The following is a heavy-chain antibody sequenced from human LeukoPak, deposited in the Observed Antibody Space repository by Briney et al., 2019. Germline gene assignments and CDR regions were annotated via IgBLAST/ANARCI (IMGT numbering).Heavy chain of an antibody. D-gene: IGHD3-10*01. CDR2: IIPIFGTA. Sequence: SVKVSCKASRGTFSSYAISWVRQAPGQGLEWMGGIIPIFGTANYAQTFKGRVTITADESTSTAYMELSRLRSEDTAVYYCARYYGSGSSNWFDPWGQGTLVTVSS. CDR3: ARYYGSGSSNWFDP. CDR1: RGTFSSYA. J-gene: IGHJ5*02. V-gene: IGHV1-69*01.